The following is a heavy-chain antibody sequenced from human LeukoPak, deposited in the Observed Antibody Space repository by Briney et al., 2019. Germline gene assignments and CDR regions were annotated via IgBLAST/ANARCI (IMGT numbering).Heavy chain of an antibody. CDR2: MNPISGNT. Sequence: GASVKVSCKASGYTFTSYDINWVRQATGQGLEWMGWMNPISGNTGYAQKFQGRVTMTRNTSISTAYMELSSLRSEDTAVYYCARFSAAAGTYYFDYWGQGTLVTVSS. J-gene: IGHJ4*02. CDR1: GYTFTSYD. V-gene: IGHV1-8*01. D-gene: IGHD6-13*01. CDR3: ARFSAAAGTYYFDY.